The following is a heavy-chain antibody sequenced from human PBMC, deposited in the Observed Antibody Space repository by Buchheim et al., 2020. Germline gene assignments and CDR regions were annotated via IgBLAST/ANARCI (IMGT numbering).Heavy chain of an antibody. V-gene: IGHV3-7*01. J-gene: IGHJ6*03. CDR1: GFTFSSYW. Sequence: EVQVLEAGGGLVQPGGSLRLSCAASGFTFSSYWMSWVRQAPGRGLEWVANIKQDGSEKYYVDSVKGRFTISRDNAKNSLYLQMNSLRAEDTAVYYCARESYYDFWSGNYYYYYYMDVWGKGTT. CDR3: ARESYYDFWSGNYYYYYYMDV. D-gene: IGHD3-3*01. CDR2: IKQDGSEK.